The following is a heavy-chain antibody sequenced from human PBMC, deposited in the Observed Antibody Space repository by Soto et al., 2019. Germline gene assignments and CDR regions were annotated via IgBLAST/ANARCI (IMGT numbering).Heavy chain of an antibody. J-gene: IGHJ4*02. CDR2: ISGSGGST. Sequence: PGGSLRLSCAASGFTFSSYAMSWVRQAPGKGLEWVSAISGSGGSTYYADSVKGRFTISRDNSKNTLYLQMNSLRTEDTAVYYCAKERKYYDILTVTDYWGQGTLVTVSS. V-gene: IGHV3-23*01. CDR1: GFTFSSYA. D-gene: IGHD3-9*01. CDR3: AKERKYYDILTVTDY.